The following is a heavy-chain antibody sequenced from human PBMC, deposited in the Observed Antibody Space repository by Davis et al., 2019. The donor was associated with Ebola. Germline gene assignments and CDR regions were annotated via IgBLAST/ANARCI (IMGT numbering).Heavy chain of an antibody. CDR1: GFTFSSYA. Sequence: PGGSLRLSCAASGFTFSSYAMSWVRQAPGKGLEWVSAISGSGGSTYYADSVKGRFTISRDNSKNTLYLQMNSLRAEDTAVYYCPAVPAAPDWYFDLWGRGTLVTVSS. CDR2: ISGSGGST. D-gene: IGHD2-2*01. CDR3: PAVPAAPDWYFDL. J-gene: IGHJ2*01. V-gene: IGHV3-23*01.